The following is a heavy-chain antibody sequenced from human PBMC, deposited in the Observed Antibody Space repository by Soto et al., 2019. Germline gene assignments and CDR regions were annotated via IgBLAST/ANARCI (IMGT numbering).Heavy chain of an antibody. V-gene: IGHV1-2*04. CDR2: INPNSGGT. CDR1: GYTFTGYY. J-gene: IGHJ3*02. D-gene: IGHD3-10*01. CDR3: ARENYYGSGSYYSGRGSYAFDI. Sequence: ASVKVSCKASGYTFTGYYMHWVRQAPGQGLEWMGWINPNSGGTNYAQKFQGWVTMTRDTSISTAYMELSRLRSDDTAVYYCARENYYGSGSYYSGRGSYAFDIWGQGTMVTVSS.